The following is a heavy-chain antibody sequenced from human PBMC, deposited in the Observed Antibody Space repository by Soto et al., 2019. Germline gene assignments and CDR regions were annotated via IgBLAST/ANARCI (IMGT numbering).Heavy chain of an antibody. CDR1: GFTFSMYD. D-gene: IGHD5-18*01. CDR3: ARSPAYTALFFGNHIDY. CDR2: IGTTDDT. V-gene: IGHV3-13*01. J-gene: IGHJ4*02. Sequence: EVQLVVSGGGLVQPGGSLRLSCVASGFTFSMYDMHWVRQVAGKGLEWVSTIGTTDDTYYPGSVKGRFTISREDAKNSLYLQRNSLRAEDTAVYHCARSPAYTALFFGNHIDYWGQGTQVTVSS.